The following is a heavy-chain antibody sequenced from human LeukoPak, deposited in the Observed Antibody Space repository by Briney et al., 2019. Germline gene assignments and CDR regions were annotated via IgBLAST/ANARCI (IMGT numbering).Heavy chain of an antibody. CDR2: INHSGST. CDR1: GGSFSGYY. D-gene: IGHD3-3*01. CDR3: ARDSRLDDFWSGYPGRTTMVLGQPNY. V-gene: IGHV4-34*01. Sequence: SETLSLTCAVYGGSFSGYYWSWIRQPPGKGLEWIGEINHSGSTNYNPSLKSRVTISVDTSKNQFSLKLSSVTAADTAVYYCARDSRLDDFWSGYPGRTTMVLGQPNYWGQGTLVTVSS. J-gene: IGHJ4*02.